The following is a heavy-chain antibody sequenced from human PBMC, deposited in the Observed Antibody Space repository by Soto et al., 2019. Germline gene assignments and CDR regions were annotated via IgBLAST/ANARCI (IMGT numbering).Heavy chain of an antibody. CDR2: ISAYNGNT. D-gene: IGHD6-13*01. CDR3: AREVEQQLVLPYYFDY. Sequence: GGSVKVSFKASGYPFTSYGISWVRQAPGQGLEWMGWISAYNGNTNYAQKLQGRVTMTTDTSTSTAYMELRSLRSDDTAVYYCAREVEQQLVLPYYFDYWGQGTMVTVSS. CDR1: GYPFTSYG. V-gene: IGHV1-18*04. J-gene: IGHJ4*02.